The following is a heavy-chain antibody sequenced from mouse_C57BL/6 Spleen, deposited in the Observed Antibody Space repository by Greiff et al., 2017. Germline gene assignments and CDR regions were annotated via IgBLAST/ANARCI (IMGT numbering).Heavy chain of an antibody. CDR1: GFTFSSYT. CDR2: ISGGGGNT. V-gene: IGHV5-9*01. J-gene: IGHJ4*01. D-gene: IGHD2-10*02. Sequence: EVMLVESGGGLVKPGGSLKLSCAASGFTFSSYTMSWVRQTPEKRLAWVATISGGGGNTYYPDSVKGRFTISRDNDKNTLYLQMSSLRAEDTALYYCARRSLYGNYGDAMDYWGQGTSVTVSS. CDR3: ARRSLYGNYGDAMDY.